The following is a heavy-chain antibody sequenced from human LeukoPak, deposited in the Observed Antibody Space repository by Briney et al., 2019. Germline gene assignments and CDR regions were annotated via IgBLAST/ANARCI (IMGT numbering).Heavy chain of an antibody. V-gene: IGHV4-34*01. D-gene: IGHD6-13*01. J-gene: IGHJ4*02. CDR2: INHSGST. CDR1: RFTFSSYW. CDR3: ARGGVEGIAESAY. Sequence: GSLRLSCAASRFTFSSYWMTWVRQAPGKGLEWIGEINHSGSTNYNPSLKSRVTISVDTSNNQFSLKLSSVTAADTAVYYCARGGVEGIAESAYWGQGTRVTVSS.